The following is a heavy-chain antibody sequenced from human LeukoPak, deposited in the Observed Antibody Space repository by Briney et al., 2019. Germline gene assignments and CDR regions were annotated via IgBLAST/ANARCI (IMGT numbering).Heavy chain of an antibody. D-gene: IGHD2-2*01. J-gene: IGHJ4*02. V-gene: IGHV1-69*01. CDR3: ARVSRYCSSTSCLLFDY. Sequence: SVNVSCKASGGTFSSYAISWVRQAPGQGIEWMGGIIPIFGTANYAQKFQGRVTITADESTSTAYMELSSLRSEDTAVYYCARVSRYCSSTSCLLFDYWGQGTLVTVSS. CDR1: GGTFSSYA. CDR2: IIPIFGTA.